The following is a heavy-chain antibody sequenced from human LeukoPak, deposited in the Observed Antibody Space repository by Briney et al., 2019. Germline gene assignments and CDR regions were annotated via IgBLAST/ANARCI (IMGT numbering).Heavy chain of an antibody. J-gene: IGHJ4*02. CDR3: ASSGSYGVWYFDY. V-gene: IGHV1-69*05. Sequence: SVKVSCKASGGTFSSYAISWVRQAPGQGLEWMGGIIPIFGTANYAQKFQGRVTITTDESTSTAYMELSSLRSEDTAVYYCASSGSYGVWYFDYWGQGTLVTVSP. CDR1: GGTFSSYA. D-gene: IGHD1-26*01. CDR2: IIPIFGTA.